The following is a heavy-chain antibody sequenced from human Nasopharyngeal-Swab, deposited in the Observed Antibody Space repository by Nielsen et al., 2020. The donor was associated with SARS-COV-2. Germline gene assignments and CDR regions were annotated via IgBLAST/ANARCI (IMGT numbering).Heavy chain of an antibody. J-gene: IGHJ4*02. CDR3: AKAVHGSSSDPYYFDY. V-gene: IGHV3-23*01. D-gene: IGHD6-6*01. CDR1: GFTFSTYD. CDR2: ISGSGEST. Sequence: GESLKISCAASGFTFSTYDMSWVRQAPGKGLEWVSGISGSGESTHYADSVKGRFTISRDNSKNTLYLQMNSLRAEDTALYYCAKAVHGSSSDPYYFDYWGQGTLVTVSS.